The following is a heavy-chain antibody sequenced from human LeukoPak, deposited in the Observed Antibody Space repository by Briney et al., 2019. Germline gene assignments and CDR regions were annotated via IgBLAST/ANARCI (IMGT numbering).Heavy chain of an antibody. Sequence: GGSLRLSCAASGFTFRTYEMNWVGQAPGKGLEWVSYISGSGTTIYYADSVKGRFTISRDNAKNSLYLQMNSLRAEDTALYYCAREVWTTVATSHYYYMDVWGKGTTVTVSS. CDR3: AREVWTTVATSHYYYMDV. J-gene: IGHJ6*03. CDR2: ISGSGTTI. V-gene: IGHV3-48*03. CDR1: GFTFRTYE. D-gene: IGHD4-17*01.